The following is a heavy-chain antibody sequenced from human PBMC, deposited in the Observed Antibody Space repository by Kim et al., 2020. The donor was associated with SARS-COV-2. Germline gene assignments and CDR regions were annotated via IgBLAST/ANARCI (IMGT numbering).Heavy chain of an antibody. J-gene: IGHJ1*01. D-gene: IGHD3-9*01. CDR1: GFTFDDYA. V-gene: IGHV3-43*02. Sequence: GGSLRLSCAASGFTFDDYAMHWVRQAPGKGLEWVSLISGDGGSTYYADSVKGRFTISRDNSKNSLYLQMNSLRTEDTALYYCAKGAARLVINAGAEYFQHWGQGTLVTGSS. CDR3: AKGAARLVINAGAEYFQH. CDR2: ISGDGGST.